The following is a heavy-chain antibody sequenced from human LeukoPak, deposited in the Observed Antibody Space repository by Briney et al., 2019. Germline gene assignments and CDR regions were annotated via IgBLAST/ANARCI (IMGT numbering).Heavy chain of an antibody. V-gene: IGHV1-2*02. D-gene: IGHD1-1*01. CDR3: ARDRHWNQGNFDY. Sequence: ASVTVSFTASGYTITCYYIHWVRQAPGQGHEWMGWINPNSGDTNYAQKFQGRVTMTRDTSINTAFMELSRLRSDDTAVYYCARDRHWNQGNFDYWGQGTLVTVSS. J-gene: IGHJ4*02. CDR1: GYTITCYY. CDR2: INPNSGDT.